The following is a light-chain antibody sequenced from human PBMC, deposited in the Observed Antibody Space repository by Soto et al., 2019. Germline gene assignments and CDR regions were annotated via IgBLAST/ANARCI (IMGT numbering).Light chain of an antibody. CDR2: GAS. J-gene: IGKJ4*01. Sequence: EIVMTQSPATLSVSPGERATLSCRASQSITSYLAWYQQESGQPPRLLIYGASPRATGIPARFRGSGSGTAFTLTISSLQSEDFSVYYCQQYASWPLTFGGGTKVEIK. V-gene: IGKV3-15*01. CDR1: QSITSY. CDR3: QQYASWPLT.